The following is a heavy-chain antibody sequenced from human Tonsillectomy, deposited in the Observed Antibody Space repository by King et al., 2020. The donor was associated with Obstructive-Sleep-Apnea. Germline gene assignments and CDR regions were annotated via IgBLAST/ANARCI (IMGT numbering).Heavy chain of an antibody. D-gene: IGHD3-10*01. Sequence: VQLVESGGGLVQPGGSLRLSCAASGFTVSNSYMSWVRQAPGKGLEWVSNIYSGGSTYYADSVKGRFTVSRDNSKNTLYLQMNSLRAEDTAVYYCARVITPDFGRYYYGLHVWGQGTTVTVSS. V-gene: IGHV3-66*01. CDR3: ARVITPDFGRYYYGLHV. J-gene: IGHJ6*02. CDR1: GFTVSNSY. CDR2: IYSGGST.